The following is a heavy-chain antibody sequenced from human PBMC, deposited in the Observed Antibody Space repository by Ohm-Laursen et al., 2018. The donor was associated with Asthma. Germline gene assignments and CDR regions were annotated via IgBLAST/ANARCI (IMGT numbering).Heavy chain of an antibody. Sequence: SLRLSCAASGFTFSSYGMHWVRQAPGKGLEWVAVIWYDGSNKYYADSVKGRFTISRDNSKNTLYLQMNSLRAEDTAVYYCARAGRSSSRSHYFDYWGQGTLVTVSS. CDR2: IWYDGSNK. J-gene: IGHJ4*02. V-gene: IGHV3-33*01. CDR1: GFTFSSYG. CDR3: ARAGRSSSRSHYFDY. D-gene: IGHD6-6*01.